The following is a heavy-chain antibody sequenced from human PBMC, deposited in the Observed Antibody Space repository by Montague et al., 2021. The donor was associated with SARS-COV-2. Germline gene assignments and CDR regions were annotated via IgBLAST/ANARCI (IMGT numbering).Heavy chain of an antibody. Sequence: SLRLSCAASGFTFSSYEMNWVRQAPGKGLEWVSYISSSGSTIYYADSVKGRFTISRDNAKNSLYLQMNSLRAEDTAPYYCARAYILTGYYMVGYYYGMDVWGQGTTVTVSS. CDR3: ARAYILTGYYMVGYYYGMDV. D-gene: IGHD3-9*01. CDR1: GFTFSSYE. CDR2: ISSSGSTI. J-gene: IGHJ6*02. V-gene: IGHV3-48*03.